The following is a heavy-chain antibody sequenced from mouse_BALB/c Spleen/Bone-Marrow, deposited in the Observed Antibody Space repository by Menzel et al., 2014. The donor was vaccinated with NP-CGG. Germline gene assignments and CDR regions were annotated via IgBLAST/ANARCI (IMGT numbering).Heavy chain of an antibody. CDR3: ARLYVNYFDYFDY. J-gene: IGHJ2*01. CDR1: GFTFSSYA. D-gene: IGHD2-1*01. Sequence: EVKLQESGGDLVKPGGSLKLSCAASGFTFSSYAMSWVRQTPEKRLEWVATISSGGSYTYYPDSVKGRFTISRDNAKNTLYLQMSSLRSEDTAMYYCARLYVNYFDYFDYWGQGTTLTVSS. CDR2: ISSGGSYT. V-gene: IGHV5-9-1*01.